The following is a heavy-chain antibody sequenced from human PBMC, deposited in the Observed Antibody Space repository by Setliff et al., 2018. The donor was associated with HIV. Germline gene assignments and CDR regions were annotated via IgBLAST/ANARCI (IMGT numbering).Heavy chain of an antibody. CDR3: ARGYCTNGFCQSFDY. Sequence: ASVKVSCKAPGYNFTSYYIHWVRQAPGQGLEWMGMINPSVGGTSYAKKFQDRVTMTRDTSTSTFFMELNSLRPDDTAVYYCARGYCTNGFCQSFDYWARERWSPSPQ. V-gene: IGHV1-46*01. D-gene: IGHD2-8*01. CDR1: GYNFTSYY. J-gene: IGHJ4*02. CDR2: INPSVGGT.